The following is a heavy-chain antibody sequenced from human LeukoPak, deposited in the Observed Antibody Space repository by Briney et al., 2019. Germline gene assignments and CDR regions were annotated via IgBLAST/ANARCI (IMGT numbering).Heavy chain of an antibody. CDR2: IYYSGST. CDR1: GGSISSYY. V-gene: IGHV4-59*12. J-gene: IGHJ4*02. CDR3: ARFRLRWLQSGFDY. Sequence: PSETLSLTCTVSGGSISSYYWSWIRQPPGKGLEWIGYIYYSGSTNYNPSLKSRVTISVDTSKNQFSLKLSSVTAADTAVYYCARFRLRWLQSGFDYWGQGTLVTVSS. D-gene: IGHD5-24*01.